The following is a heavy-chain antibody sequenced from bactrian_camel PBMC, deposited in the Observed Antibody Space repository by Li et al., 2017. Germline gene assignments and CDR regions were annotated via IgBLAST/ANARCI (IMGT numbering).Heavy chain of an antibody. V-gene: IGHV3S1*01. CDR2: IYAAMIPDDVRT. J-gene: IGHJ4*01. CDR3: AARICGTLSAYRDSLTSGY. D-gene: IGHD2*01. Sequence: HVQLVESGGGSVQAGGSLTLSCVMTGYFYTSACMAWLRQVPGKEREGVAAIYAAMIPDDVRTYYANSVGGRFTVSSSNANKTATLETNSLKPEDTAMYYCAARICGTLSAYRDSLTSGYWGQGTQVTVS. CDR1: GYFYTSAC.